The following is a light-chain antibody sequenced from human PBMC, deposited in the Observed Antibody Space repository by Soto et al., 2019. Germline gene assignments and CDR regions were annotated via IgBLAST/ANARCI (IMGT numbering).Light chain of an antibody. CDR1: QSVSSNY. V-gene: IGKV3-20*01. Sequence: EIVLTQSPGTLSLSPGERATLSCRASQSVSSNYLAWYQQKPGQAPRLLIYGASSRATDIPDRFSGSGSGTDFTLTINRLEPEDYAVYYCQHYVSAPWTFGQGTKVEIQ. CDR3: QHYVSAPWT. CDR2: GAS. J-gene: IGKJ1*01.